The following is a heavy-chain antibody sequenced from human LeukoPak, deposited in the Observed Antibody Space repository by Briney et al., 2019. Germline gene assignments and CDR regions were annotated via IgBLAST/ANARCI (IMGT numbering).Heavy chain of an antibody. J-gene: IGHJ5*02. CDR2: IYYSGST. Sequence: PSETLSLTCTVSGGSISSGGYYWSWIRQHPGKGLEWIGYIYYSGSTYYNPSLKSRVAISVDTSKNQFSLKLSSVTAADTAVYYCARDHPPTAADHWGQGTLVTVSS. V-gene: IGHV4-31*03. D-gene: IGHD4-17*01. CDR3: ARDHPPTAADH. CDR1: GGSISSGGYY.